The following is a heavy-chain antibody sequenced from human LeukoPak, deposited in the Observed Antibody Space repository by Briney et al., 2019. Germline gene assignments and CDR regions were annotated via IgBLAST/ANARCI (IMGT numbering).Heavy chain of an antibody. J-gene: IGHJ4*02. Sequence: PSETLSLTCTVSGGSIGSYYWSWIRQPPGKGLEWIGYIYYSGSTNYNPSPKSRVTISVDTSKNQFSLKLSSVTAADTAVYYCARDRWGGSDWGQGTLVTVSS. CDR3: ARDRWGGSD. CDR2: IYYSGST. D-gene: IGHD3-10*01. CDR1: GGSIGSYY. V-gene: IGHV4-59*01.